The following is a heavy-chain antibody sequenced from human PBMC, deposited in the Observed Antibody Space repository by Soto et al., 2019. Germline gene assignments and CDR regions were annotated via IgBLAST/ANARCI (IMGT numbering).Heavy chain of an antibody. CDR1: GGPFPSGGYY. Sequence: PSETLSLTCSVSGGPFPSGGYYWSWIRQEPGKGLEWIGYIYYNGDTSYNPSLRSRVTISADTSKTQFSLRLRSLTSADTAVYYCARGDSQVSSVFDYWGQGMLVTVSS. CDR3: ARGDSQVSSVFDY. D-gene: IGHD3-16*01. CDR2: IYYNGDT. V-gene: IGHV4-31*03. J-gene: IGHJ4*02.